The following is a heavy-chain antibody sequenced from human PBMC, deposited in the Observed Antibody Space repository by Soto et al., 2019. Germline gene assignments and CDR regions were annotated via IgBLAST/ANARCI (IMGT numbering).Heavy chain of an antibody. CDR3: ARDRDTAMATSATNFDY. Sequence: SVKVSCKASGGTFSSYAISWVRQAPGQGLEWMGGIIPIFGTANYAQKFQGRVTITADKSTGTAYMELSSLRSEDTAVYYCARDRDTAMATSATNFDYWGQGTLVTVSS. V-gene: IGHV1-69*06. CDR2: IIPIFGTA. CDR1: GGTFSSYA. D-gene: IGHD5-18*01. J-gene: IGHJ4*02.